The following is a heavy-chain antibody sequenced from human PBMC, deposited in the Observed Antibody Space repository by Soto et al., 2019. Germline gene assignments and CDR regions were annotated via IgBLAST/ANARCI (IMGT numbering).Heavy chain of an antibody. CDR3: ATYSIGSYYHG. D-gene: IGHD1-26*01. J-gene: IGHJ4*02. Sequence: SETLSLTCAVSGGSIITSDWWSWVRQPPGKGLEWIGEIYHTGSTNYNPSLKSRATISMDKSDNQFSLRLSSVTAADTAVYYCATYSIGSYYHGWGQGTLVTVSS. CDR2: IYHTGST. V-gene: IGHV4-4*02. CDR1: GGSIITSDW.